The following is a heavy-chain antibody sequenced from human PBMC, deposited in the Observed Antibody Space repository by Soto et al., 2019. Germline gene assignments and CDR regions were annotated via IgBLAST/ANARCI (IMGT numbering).Heavy chain of an antibody. CDR2: ISSSGSTI. V-gene: IGHV3-11*01. CDR3: ARDDYYDSSGYGMDV. J-gene: IGHJ6*02. CDR1: GFTFSDYY. D-gene: IGHD3-22*01. Sequence: PGGSLRLSCAASGFTFSDYYMSWIRQAPGKGLEWVSYISSSGSTIYYADSVKSRFTISRDNAKNSLYLQMNSLRAEDTAVYYCARDDYYDSSGYGMDVWGQGTTVTVSS.